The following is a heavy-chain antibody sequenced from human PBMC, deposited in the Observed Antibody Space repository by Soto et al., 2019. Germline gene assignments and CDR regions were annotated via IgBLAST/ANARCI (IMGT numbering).Heavy chain of an antibody. CDR3: AKWDGDGDH. J-gene: IGHJ5*02. CDR1: GFTFSSNS. D-gene: IGHD1-26*01. V-gene: IGHV3-23*01. CDR2: ISIGGDKT. Sequence: EVQLLESGGDLIQPGGSLRLSCAASGFTFSSNSFTWVRQAPGKGLEYVSGISIGGDKTWHADSVKGRFTVSRDNSKNTVYLQMNSLRVDDTAGYYCAKWDGDGDHWGQGTLVTVSS.